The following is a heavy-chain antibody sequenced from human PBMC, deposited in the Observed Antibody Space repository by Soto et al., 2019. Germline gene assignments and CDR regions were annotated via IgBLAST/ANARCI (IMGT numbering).Heavy chain of an antibody. V-gene: IGHV3-30-3*01. J-gene: IGHJ6*02. D-gene: IGHD3-3*01. Sequence: PGGSLRLSCAASGFTFSSYAMHWVRQAPGKGLEWVAVISYDGSNKYYADSVKGRFTISRDNSKNTLYLQMNSLRAEDTAVYYCARGWTPEHDDFWSGYYYYGMDGWGQGTKVTVSS. CDR1: GFTFSSYA. CDR3: ARGWTPEHDDFWSGYYYYGMDG. CDR2: ISYDGSNK.